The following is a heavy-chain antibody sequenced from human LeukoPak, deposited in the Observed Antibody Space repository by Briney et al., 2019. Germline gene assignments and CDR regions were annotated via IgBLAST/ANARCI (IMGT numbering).Heavy chain of an antibody. V-gene: IGHV1-8*01. CDR1: GYTFTSYD. CDR3: ARAGLQYNWNYDWFDP. J-gene: IGHJ5*02. Sequence: GASVQVSCKASGYTFTSYDINWVRQATGQGLEWMGWMNPNSGNTGYAQKFQGRVTMTRNTSISTAYMELSSLRSEDTAVYYCARAGLQYNWNYDWFDPWGQGTLVTVSS. D-gene: IGHD1-7*01. CDR2: MNPNSGNT.